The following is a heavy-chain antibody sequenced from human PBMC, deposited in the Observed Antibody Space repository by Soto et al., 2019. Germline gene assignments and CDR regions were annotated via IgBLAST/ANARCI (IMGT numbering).Heavy chain of an antibody. D-gene: IGHD1-26*01. CDR2: ISSSGSVK. V-gene: IGHV3-48*03. Sequence: GGSLRLSCAVSGFTFRSYEVNWVRQAPGKGLEWVSYISSSGSVKYYADSVKGRFTISRDDAKNSLYLQMNSLRAEDTAVYYCARDGTGYYGMDVWGQGTTVTVSS. J-gene: IGHJ6*02. CDR1: GFTFRSYE. CDR3: ARDGTGYYGMDV.